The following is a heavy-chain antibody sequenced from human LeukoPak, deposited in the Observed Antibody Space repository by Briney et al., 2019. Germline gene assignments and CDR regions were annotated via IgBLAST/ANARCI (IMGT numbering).Heavy chain of an antibody. J-gene: IGHJ6*03. Sequence: PSQTLSLTCTVSGGSISSGSYYWSWIRQPAGKGLECIGRIYTSGSTNYNPSLKSRVTISVDTSKNQFSLKLSSVTAADTAVYYCARDRSGSYYYYYMDVWGKGTTVTISS. CDR1: GGSISSGSYY. CDR2: IYTSGST. D-gene: IGHD1-26*01. V-gene: IGHV4-61*02. CDR3: ARDRSGSYYYYYMDV.